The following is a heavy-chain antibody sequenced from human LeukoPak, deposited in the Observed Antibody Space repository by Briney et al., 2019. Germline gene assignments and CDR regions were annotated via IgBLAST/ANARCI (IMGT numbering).Heavy chain of an antibody. CDR3: AKDWGGSKYFIDV. D-gene: IGHD2-21*01. V-gene: IGHV3-23*01. Sequence: GGSLRLSCAASGFTFSSYAMSWVRQAPGKGREWVSAISGSGGSTYYADSVKGRFTISRDNSKNTLYLQMNSLRREDTAVYYCAKDWGGSKYFIDVWGRGTTVTVSS. CDR1: GFTFSSYA. CDR2: ISGSGGST. J-gene: IGHJ6*03.